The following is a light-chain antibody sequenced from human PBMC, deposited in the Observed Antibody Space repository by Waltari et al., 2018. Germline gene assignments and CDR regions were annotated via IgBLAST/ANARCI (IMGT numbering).Light chain of an antibody. Sequence: QSALTQPASVSGSPGQSITISCTGTSSDVGTYDYVSWYPQHPGKATNIMFYDVTKRPSGIANRVSGSKSGNTASLTISGLQAEDEADYYCSSYTTSSTVYVFGTGTKVTVL. CDR3: SSYTTSSTVYV. CDR1: SSDVGTYDY. CDR2: DVT. J-gene: IGLJ1*01. V-gene: IGLV2-14*03.